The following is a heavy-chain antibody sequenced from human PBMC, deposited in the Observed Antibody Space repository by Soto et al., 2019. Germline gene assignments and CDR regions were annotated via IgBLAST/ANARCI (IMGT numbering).Heavy chain of an antibody. CDR1: GFIFTSYA. D-gene: IGHD1-26*01. CDR2: IGGSGDNI. Sequence: EVQLLESGGGLVQPGGSLRLSCAASGFIFTSYAMTWVRQAPGKGLEWASAIGGSGDNIFYADSVKGRFPVSRDNSKNTLYLQMNSLRAEDTAVYYCAKDLWECAVNPDFWGQGTLVTVSS. J-gene: IGHJ4*02. CDR3: AKDLWECAVNPDF. V-gene: IGHV3-23*01.